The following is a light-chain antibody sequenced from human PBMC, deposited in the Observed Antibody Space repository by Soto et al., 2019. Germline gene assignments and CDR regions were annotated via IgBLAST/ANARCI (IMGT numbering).Light chain of an antibody. V-gene: IGKV3-15*01. J-gene: IGKJ5*01. CDR3: QQYSNWPPIT. Sequence: ETVMTQSPATLSVSPGERATLSCRASQSVDSHLAWYRQKPGQAPRLLIYGASTRATGIPARFSGSGSGTEFTLPISSLQSEDFAVYYCQQYSNWPPITFGQGTRLEVK. CDR2: GAS. CDR1: QSVDSH.